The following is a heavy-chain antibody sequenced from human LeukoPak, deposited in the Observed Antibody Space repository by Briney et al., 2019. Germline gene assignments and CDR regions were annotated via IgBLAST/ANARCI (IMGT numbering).Heavy chain of an antibody. V-gene: IGHV4-61*02. CDR2: IYTSGDT. Sequence: SQTLSLTCTVSGGTMTTNSWYWTWIRQPAGKGLEWIGRIYTSGDTNYNPSLESRVTMSVDTSKNQFSLKLSSVTAADTAVYYCARVIDYYDSSGYSYYFDYWGQGTLVTVSS. CDR3: ARVIDYYDSSGYSYYFDY. J-gene: IGHJ4*02. CDR1: GGTMTTNSWY. D-gene: IGHD3-22*01.